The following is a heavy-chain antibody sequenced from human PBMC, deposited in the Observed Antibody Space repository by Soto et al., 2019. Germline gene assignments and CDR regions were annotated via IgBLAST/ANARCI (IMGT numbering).Heavy chain of an antibody. V-gene: IGHV3-53*05. D-gene: IGHD2-2*01. CDR1: GFTVSSNY. CDR3: TTDQVVVVPAMPQGRNNGSGSYWFDP. CDR2: IYSGGTT. J-gene: IGHJ5*02. Sequence: GVSLRVSCAAAGFTVSSNYMSWVRKAPGKGLEWVSVIYSGGTTDYAAPVKGRFTISRDDSKNTLYLQMNSLKTEDTAVYYCTTDQVVVVPAMPQGRNNGSGSYWFDPWGQGTQVTSPQ.